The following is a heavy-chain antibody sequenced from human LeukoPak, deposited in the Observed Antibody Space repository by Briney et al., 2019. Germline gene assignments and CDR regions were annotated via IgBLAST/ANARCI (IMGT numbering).Heavy chain of an antibody. CDR2: ISSSGSTR. V-gene: IGHV3-48*04. CDR1: GFTLSSCS. D-gene: IGHD3-22*01. Sequence: GGSLRLSCAASGFTLSSCSMNWVRQAPGKGLEWISYISSSGSTRYYADSVKGRFTISRDNAKNSLYLQMNSLRAEDTAVYYCAREGYYDSSGYYYDGYWGQGTLVTVSS. J-gene: IGHJ4*02. CDR3: AREGYYDSSGYYYDGY.